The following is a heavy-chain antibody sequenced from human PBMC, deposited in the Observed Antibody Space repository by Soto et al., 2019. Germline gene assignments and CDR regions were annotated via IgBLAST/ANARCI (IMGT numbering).Heavy chain of an antibody. CDR2: INTDGSST. Sequence: HPGGSLRLSCAASGFTVSSYWMHWVRQAPGKGLVWVSRINTDGSSTNYADSVKGRFTISRDNAKNTLYLQMNSLRAEDAAMYYCARVPPDSRGYYYVDYWGQGTLVTVSS. CDR1: GFTVSSYW. V-gene: IGHV3-74*01. J-gene: IGHJ4*02. CDR3: ARVPPDSRGYYYVDY. D-gene: IGHD3-22*01.